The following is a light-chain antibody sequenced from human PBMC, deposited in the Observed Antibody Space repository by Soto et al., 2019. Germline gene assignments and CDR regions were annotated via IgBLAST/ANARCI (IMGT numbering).Light chain of an antibody. CDR3: QQYNNWPLS. J-gene: IGKJ4*01. Sequence: EIVMTQSPATLSLSPGERATLSCRASQSVSSNLSWYQQQPGQAPRLLIYGASTRATGIPARFSGSGSGTDFTLTISSLQSEDFAVDYCQQYNNWPLSFGGGTKVEIK. V-gene: IGKV3-15*01. CDR1: QSVSSN. CDR2: GAS.